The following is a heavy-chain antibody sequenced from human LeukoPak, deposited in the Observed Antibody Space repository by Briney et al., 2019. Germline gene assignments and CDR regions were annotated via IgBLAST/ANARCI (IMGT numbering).Heavy chain of an antibody. J-gene: IGHJ1*01. V-gene: IGHV3-23*01. CDR2: ISGRSGTT. Sequence: GGSLRLSCAASGFTFSNYAMSWVRQAPGKGLEWVSTISGSDWVSAISGRSGTTYYADSVKGRFTISRDNSKNTLYVQMNSLRPEDTAVYYCAKEGFQHWGQGTLVTVSS. CDR3: AKEGFQH. CDR1: GFTFSNYA.